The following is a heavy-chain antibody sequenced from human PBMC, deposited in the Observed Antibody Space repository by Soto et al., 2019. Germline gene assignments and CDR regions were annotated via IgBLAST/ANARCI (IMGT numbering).Heavy chain of an antibody. V-gene: IGHV3-9*01. D-gene: IGHD2-2*01. CDR3: AKDKGCSSDSCYEAWTAFDL. J-gene: IGHJ3*01. CDR2: IGWNSGNI. Sequence: EMQLVESGGGLVQPGRSLRLSCAASGFIFDDYAMYWVRQAPGKGLEWVSGIGWNSGNIGYADSVKGRFTISRDSAKNSLYLQMNSLRAEDTALYYCAKDKGCSSDSCYEAWTAFDLWGQGTMVTVSS. CDR1: GFIFDDYA.